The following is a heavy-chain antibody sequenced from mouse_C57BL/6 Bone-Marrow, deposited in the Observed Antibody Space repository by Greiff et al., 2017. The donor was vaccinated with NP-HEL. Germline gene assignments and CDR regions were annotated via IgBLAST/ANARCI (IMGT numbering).Heavy chain of an antibody. CDR2: FSNLAYSI. J-gene: IGHJ1*03. V-gene: IGHV5-15*01. CDR3: ARKEFDGYYGNWDFDV. CDR1: GFTFSDYG. D-gene: IGHD2-3*01. Sequence: EVHLVESGGGLVQPGGSLKLSCAASGFTFSDYGMAWVRQAPRKGPEWVAVFSNLAYSIYYADTVTGRFTISRENTKNTLYLEMSSLRSEDTAMYYCARKEFDGYYGNWDFDVWGTGTTVTVSS.